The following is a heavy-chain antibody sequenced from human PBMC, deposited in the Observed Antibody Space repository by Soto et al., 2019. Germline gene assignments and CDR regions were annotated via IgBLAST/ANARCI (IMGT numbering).Heavy chain of an antibody. CDR1: GFTFSSYA. CDR3: AKEMAGAIRMGGGYCSGGSCFFDY. J-gene: IGHJ4*02. CDR2: ISGSGGST. Sequence: GGSLRLSCAASGFTFSSYAMSWVRQAPGKGLEWVSAISGSGGSTYYADSVKGRYTISRDNSKNRLYRQMNSLGAEDTAVYYCAKEMAGAIRMGGGYCSGGSCFFDYWGQGTLVTVSS. V-gene: IGHV3-23*01. D-gene: IGHD2-15*01.